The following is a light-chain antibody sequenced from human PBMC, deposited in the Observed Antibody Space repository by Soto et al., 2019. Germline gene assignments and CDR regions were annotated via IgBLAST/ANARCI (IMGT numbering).Light chain of an antibody. CDR3: SSYTSSSTLHL. V-gene: IGLV2-14*03. CDR2: DVS. Sequence: QSALTQPASVSGSPGQPITISCTGPSSDVGGYNYVSWYQQHPDKAPKLLIYDVSNRPSGVSNRFSGSKSGNTASLTISGLQPEDEADYYCSSYTSSSTLHLFGTGTKVTVL. CDR1: SSDVGGYNY. J-gene: IGLJ1*01.